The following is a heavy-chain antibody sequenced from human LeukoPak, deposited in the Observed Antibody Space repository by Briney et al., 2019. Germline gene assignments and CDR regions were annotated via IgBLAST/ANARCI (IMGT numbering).Heavy chain of an antibody. Sequence: PSETLSLTCSVSSYSISSGYFWGWIRQPPGKGLEWIGSIYHSGTTYYNPSLKSQVTISVDTSKNQFSLKLTSVTAADTAVYYCARDLRSGADYWGQGTLVTVSS. V-gene: IGHV4-38-2*02. D-gene: IGHD7-27*01. CDR3: ARDLRSGADY. CDR1: SYSISSGYF. J-gene: IGHJ4*02. CDR2: IYHSGTT.